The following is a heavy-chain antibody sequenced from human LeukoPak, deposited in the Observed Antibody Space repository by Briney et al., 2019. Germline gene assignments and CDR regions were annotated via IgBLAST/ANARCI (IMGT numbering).Heavy chain of an antibody. Sequence: PSETLSLTCAVYGGSFSGYYWSWIRQPPGKGLEWIGEINHSGSTNYNPSLKSRVTISVDTSKNQFSLKLSSVTAADTAVYYCARGRSCEGSSTSCYAPTDYYYYMGVWGKGTTVTVSS. D-gene: IGHD2-2*01. CDR1: GGSFSGYY. CDR3: ARGRSCEGSSTSCYAPTDYYYYMGV. J-gene: IGHJ6*03. CDR2: INHSGST. V-gene: IGHV4-34*01.